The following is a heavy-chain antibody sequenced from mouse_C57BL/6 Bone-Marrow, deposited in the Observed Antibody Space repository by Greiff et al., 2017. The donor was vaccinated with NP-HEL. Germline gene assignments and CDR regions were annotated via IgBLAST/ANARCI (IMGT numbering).Heavy chain of an antibody. CDR3: ARPYGSSYAWFAY. D-gene: IGHD1-1*01. CDR2: IDPSDSYT. CDR1: GYTFTSYW. V-gene: IGHV1-59*01. J-gene: IGHJ3*01. Sequence: VQLQQPGAELVRPGTSVKLSCKASGYTFTSYWMHWVKQRPGQGLEWIGVIDPSDSYTNYNQKFKGKATLTVDTSSSTAYMQLSSLTSEDSAVYYCARPYGSSYAWFAYWGQGTLVTVSA.